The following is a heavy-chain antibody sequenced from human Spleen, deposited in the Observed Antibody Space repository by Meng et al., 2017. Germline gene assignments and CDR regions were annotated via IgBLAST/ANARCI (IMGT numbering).Heavy chain of an antibody. CDR3: ARGPTTMAHDFDY. V-gene: IGHV4-34*01. Sequence: QGQLQQWGAGLLKPSETLSLTCVVSGGSFSDYYLSWIRHPPGKGLEWIGEINHSGSTNYNPSLESRATISVDTSQNNLSLKLSSVTAADSAVYYCARGPTTMAHDFDYWGQGTLVTVSS. J-gene: IGHJ4*02. CDR2: INHSGST. CDR1: GGSFSDYY. D-gene: IGHD4-11*01.